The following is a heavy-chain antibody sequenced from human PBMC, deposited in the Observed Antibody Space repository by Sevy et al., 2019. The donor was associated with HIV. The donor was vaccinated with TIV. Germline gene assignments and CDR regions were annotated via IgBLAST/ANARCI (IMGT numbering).Heavy chain of an antibody. V-gene: IGHV3-23*01. CDR3: TKDRVIYCSSISCQEFDY. Sequence: GGSPRLSCAASGFTFTNSAMRWVRQAPGKGLEWVSTISDSAGSTYYADSVKGRFTISRDNSKNTLYLRMNSLRAEDTAVYYCTKDRVIYCSSISCQEFDYWGQGTLVTVSS. J-gene: IGHJ4*02. CDR2: ISDSAGST. CDR1: GFTFTNSA. D-gene: IGHD2-2*01.